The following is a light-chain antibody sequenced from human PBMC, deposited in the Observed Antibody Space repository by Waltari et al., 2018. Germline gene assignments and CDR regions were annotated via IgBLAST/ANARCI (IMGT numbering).Light chain of an antibody. CDR2: DDT. J-gene: IGLJ2*01. CDR3: QVWDSSSDHVV. CDR1: NIGSKS. V-gene: IGLV3-21*02. Sequence: SYVLTQAPSVSVSPGQSARITCGGSNIGSKSVHWHQQKPGQAPVLVLSDDTDRPSGVPERCSGSNSGNTATLIISRVEAGDEADYYWQVWDSSSDHVVFGGGTKLTVL.